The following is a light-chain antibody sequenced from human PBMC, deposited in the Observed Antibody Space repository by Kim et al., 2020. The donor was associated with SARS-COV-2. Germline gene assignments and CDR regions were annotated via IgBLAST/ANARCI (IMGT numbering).Light chain of an antibody. CDR3: QAWDSSTHVV. V-gene: IGLV3-1*01. Sequence: SYELTQPPSVSVSPGQTASITCSGDKSGNKYACWYQQNPVQSPVLVIYQDTKRPSGIPERFSGSNSGNTATLTISGTQAMDEADYYCQAWDSSTHVVFGGGTQLTVL. CDR1: KSGNKY. CDR2: QDT. J-gene: IGLJ2*01.